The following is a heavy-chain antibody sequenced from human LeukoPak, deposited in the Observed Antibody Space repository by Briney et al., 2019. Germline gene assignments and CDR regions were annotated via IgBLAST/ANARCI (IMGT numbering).Heavy chain of an antibody. CDR1: GGSFSGYY. J-gene: IGHJ5*02. CDR2: INHSGST. CDR3: ARDRGRWFDP. V-gene: IGHV4-34*01. Sequence: PSETLSLTCAVYGGSFSGYYWSWIRQPPGKGLEWIGEINHSGSTNYNPSLKSRVTISVDTSKNQFSLKLSSVTAADTAVYYCARDRGRWFDPRGQGTLVTVSS. D-gene: IGHD2-15*01.